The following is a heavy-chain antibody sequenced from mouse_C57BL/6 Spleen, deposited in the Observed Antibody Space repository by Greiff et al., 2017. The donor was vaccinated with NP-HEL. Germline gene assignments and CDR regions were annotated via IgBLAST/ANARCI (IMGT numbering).Heavy chain of an antibody. CDR3: TTEETAQATFAY. D-gene: IGHD3-2*02. V-gene: IGHV14-1*01. J-gene: IGHJ3*01. CDR2: IDPEDGDT. CDR1: GFNIKDYY. Sequence: EVQLQQSGAELVRPGASVKLSCTASGFNIKDYYMHWVKQRPEQGLEWIGRIDPEDGDTEYAPKFQGKATMTADTSSNTAYLQLSSLTSEDTAVYYCTTEETAQATFAYWGQGTLVTVSA.